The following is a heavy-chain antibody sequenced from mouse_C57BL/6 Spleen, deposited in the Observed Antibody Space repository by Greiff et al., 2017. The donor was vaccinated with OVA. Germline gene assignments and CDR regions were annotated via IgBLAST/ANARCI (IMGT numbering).Heavy chain of an antibody. D-gene: IGHD1-1*01. CDR2: ISGGGGNT. CDR1: GFTFSSYT. CDR3: ARSLRRAMDY. J-gene: IGHJ4*01. Sequence: EVQGVESGGGLVKPGGSLKLSCAASGFTFSSYTMSWVRQTPEKRLEWVATISGGGGNTYYPDSVKGRFTISRDNAKNTLYLQMSSLRSEDTALYYSARSLRRAMDYWGQGTSVTVSS. V-gene: IGHV5-9*01.